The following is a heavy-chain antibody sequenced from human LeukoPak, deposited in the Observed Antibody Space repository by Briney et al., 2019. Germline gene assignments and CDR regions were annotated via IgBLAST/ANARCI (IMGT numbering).Heavy chain of an antibody. Sequence: ETLSLTCAVYGLSFSGYYWSWIRQPPGKGLEWIGEINHSGNTNYNSSLKRRVTISVDTSKNQFSLKLSSVTAADTAVYYSARAGSLIVVDDLGLPMDVWGKGTTVTVSS. D-gene: IGHD3-22*01. CDR3: ARAGSLIVVDDLGLPMDV. CDR2: INHSGNT. CDR1: GLSFSGYY. J-gene: IGHJ6*03. V-gene: IGHV4-34*01.